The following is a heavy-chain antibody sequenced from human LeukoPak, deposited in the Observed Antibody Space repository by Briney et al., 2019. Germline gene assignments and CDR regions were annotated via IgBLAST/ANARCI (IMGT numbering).Heavy chain of an antibody. V-gene: IGHV4-39*01. Sequence: SETLSLTCTVSGGSIRSSSYYWSWIRQPPGQGLEWIGSIYYSGDTYYNPSLKSRRVTISVDTSKNQFSLSLCSVCAADTAVYFCARHQLHYYYYMGVWGKGSTVTVSS. J-gene: IGHJ6*03. CDR1: GGSIRSSSYY. CDR3: ARHQLHYYYYMGV. CDR2: IYYSGDT.